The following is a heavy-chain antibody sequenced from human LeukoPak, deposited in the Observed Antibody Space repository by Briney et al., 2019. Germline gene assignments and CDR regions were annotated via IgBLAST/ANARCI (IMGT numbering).Heavy chain of an antibody. J-gene: IGHJ4*02. Sequence: PSQTLSLTCAVSGGSISSGGYSWSWIRQPPGKGLEWIGYIYHSGSTYYNPSLKSRVTISVDRSKNQFSLKLSSVTAADTAVYYCARSGSGYRTLVDYWGQGTLLTVSS. CDR2: IYHSGST. CDR3: ARSGSGYRTLVDY. D-gene: IGHD3-22*01. CDR1: GGSISSGGYS. V-gene: IGHV4-30-2*01.